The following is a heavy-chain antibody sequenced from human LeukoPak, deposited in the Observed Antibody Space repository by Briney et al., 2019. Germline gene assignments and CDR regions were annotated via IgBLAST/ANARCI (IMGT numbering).Heavy chain of an antibody. D-gene: IGHD6-19*01. J-gene: IGHJ6*02. CDR3: ARDDDPRIAVARYGMDV. CDR2: ISSSSSYI. V-gene: IGHV3-21*01. Sequence: PGGSLRLSCAASGFTFSSYSMNWVRQAPGKGLEWVSSISSSSSYIYYADSVKGRFTISRDNAKNSLYLQMNSLRAEDTAVYYCARDDDPRIAVARYGMDVWGQGTTVTVSS. CDR1: GFTFSSYS.